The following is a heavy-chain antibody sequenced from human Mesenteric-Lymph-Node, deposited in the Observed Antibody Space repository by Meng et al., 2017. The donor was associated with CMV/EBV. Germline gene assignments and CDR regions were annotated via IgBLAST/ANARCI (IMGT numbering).Heavy chain of an antibody. CDR1: GFTFSSYS. D-gene: IGHD6-6*01. CDR2: ISSSSSYI. V-gene: IGHV3-21*01. CDR3: ARDSGYSGSWDY. Sequence: GESLKISCAASGFTFSSYSMNWVRQAPGKGLEWVSSISSSSSYIYYADSVKGRFTISRDNAKNSLYLQMNSLRAEDTAVYYCARDSGYSGSWDYWGQGTLVTVSS. J-gene: IGHJ4*02.